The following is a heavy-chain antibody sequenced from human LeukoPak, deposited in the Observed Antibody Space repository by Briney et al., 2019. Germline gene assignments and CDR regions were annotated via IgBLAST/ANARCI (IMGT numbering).Heavy chain of an antibody. Sequence: GGSLRLSCAASGFTFSTYTMNWVRQAPGKGLEWVAFIRNDGGDKFYADSVKGRFTVSRDNSKNTLYLQMSSLRAEDTALYFCAREENWNYSLTWGRGTLVTVSS. CDR2: IRNDGGDK. CDR1: GFTFSTYT. V-gene: IGHV3-30*02. D-gene: IGHD1-7*01. J-gene: IGHJ4*02. CDR3: AREENWNYSLT.